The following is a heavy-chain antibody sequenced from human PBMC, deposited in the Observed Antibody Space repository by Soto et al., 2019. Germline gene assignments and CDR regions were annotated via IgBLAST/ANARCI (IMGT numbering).Heavy chain of an antibody. J-gene: IGHJ3*02. CDR1: GGSISSSSYY. Sequence: SETLSLTCTVSGGSISSSSYYWGWIRQPPGKGLEWIGSIYYSGSTYYNPSLKSRVTISVDTSKNQFSLKLSSVTAADTAVYYCASYRYRSDFFDIWGQGTMVTVSS. CDR3: ASYRYRSDFFDI. D-gene: IGHD1-26*01. V-gene: IGHV4-39*01. CDR2: IYYSGST.